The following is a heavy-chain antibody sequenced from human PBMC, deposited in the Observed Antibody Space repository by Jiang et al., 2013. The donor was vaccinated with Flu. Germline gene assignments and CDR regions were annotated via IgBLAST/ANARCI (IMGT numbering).Heavy chain of an antibody. J-gene: IGHJ4*02. CDR2: ISPDNAIT. V-gene: IGHV1-18*01. D-gene: IGHD6-6*01. CDR1: GYTFTSYG. CDR3: ARGARVAARPDFDY. Sequence: KKPGASVKVSCKASGYTFTSYGISWVRQAPGQGLEWMGRISPDNAITNYAQNLQGRVTMTTDTSTSTAYMELRSLRSDDTAVYYCARGARVAARPDFDYWGQGTLVTVSS.